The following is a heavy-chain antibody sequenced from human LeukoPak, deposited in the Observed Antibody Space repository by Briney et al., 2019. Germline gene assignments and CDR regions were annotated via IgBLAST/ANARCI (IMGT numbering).Heavy chain of an antibody. CDR2: ITPIFGTA. CDR3: ARVGTTTGYYFDY. Sequence: SVKVSCKASGGTFSSYAISWVRQAPGQGLEWMGGITPIFGTANYAQKFQGRVTITADESTSTAYMELSSLRSEDTAVYYCARVGTTTGYYFDYWGQGTLVTVSS. V-gene: IGHV1-69*13. CDR1: GGTFSSYA. J-gene: IGHJ4*02. D-gene: IGHD1-7*01.